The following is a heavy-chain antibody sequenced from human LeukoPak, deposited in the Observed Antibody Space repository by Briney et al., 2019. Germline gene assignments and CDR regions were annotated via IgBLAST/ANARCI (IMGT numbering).Heavy chain of an antibody. J-gene: IGHJ5*02. V-gene: IGHV3-21*01. CDR3: ARGGYEVENWFDP. Sequence: GGSLRLSCAASGFTFSSYSMNWVRQAPGKGLEWVSSISSSSSYIYYADSVKGRFTISRDNAKNSLYLQMNSLRAEDTAVYYCARGGYEVENWFDPWGQGTLVTVSS. D-gene: IGHD3-3*01. CDR1: GFTFSSYS. CDR2: ISSSSSYI.